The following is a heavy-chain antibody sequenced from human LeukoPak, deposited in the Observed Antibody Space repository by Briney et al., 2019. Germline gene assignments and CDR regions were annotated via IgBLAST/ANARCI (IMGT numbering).Heavy chain of an antibody. CDR3: STDGKYSGTYDHFDY. CDR1: GFAFTNAW. CDR2: IKTKSDGGTT. D-gene: IGHD1-26*01. Sequence: GGSLRLSCAASGFAFTNAWMTWVRLAPGKGLEWVGRIKTKSDGGTTDYAAPVKGRFTISRDDSKNTLYLLMNSLKTEDTALYYCSTDGKYSGTYDHFDYWGQGTLVTVSS. V-gene: IGHV3-15*01. J-gene: IGHJ4*02.